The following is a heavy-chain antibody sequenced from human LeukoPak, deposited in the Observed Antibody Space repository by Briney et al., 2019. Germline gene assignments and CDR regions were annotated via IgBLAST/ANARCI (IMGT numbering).Heavy chain of an antibody. D-gene: IGHD3-22*01. CDR3: ARARGAMIVVVTPYDY. J-gene: IGHJ4*02. CDR2: IYYSGST. V-gene: IGHV4-39*07. CDR1: GGSISSSSYY. Sequence: SETLSLTCTVSGGSISSSSYYWGWIRQPPGKGLEWIGSIYYSGSTYYNPSLKSRVTISVDTSKNQFSLKLSSVTAADTAVYYCARARGAMIVVVTPYDYWGQGTLVTVSS.